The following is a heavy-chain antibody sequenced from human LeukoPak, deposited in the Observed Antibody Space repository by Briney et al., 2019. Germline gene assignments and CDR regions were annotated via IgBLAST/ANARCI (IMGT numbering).Heavy chain of an antibody. J-gene: IGHJ6*03. CDR2: INHSGST. D-gene: IGHD5-18*01. CDR3: ARTTEGGYTYGYFYYYYMDV. CDR1: GGSFSGYY. V-gene: IGHV4-34*01. Sequence: SETLSLTCAVYGGSFSGYYWSWIRQPPGKGLEWIGEINHSGSTNYNPSLKSRVTISVDTSKNQISLRLTSVTAADTAVYYCARTTEGGYTYGYFYYYYMDVWGKGTTVTISS.